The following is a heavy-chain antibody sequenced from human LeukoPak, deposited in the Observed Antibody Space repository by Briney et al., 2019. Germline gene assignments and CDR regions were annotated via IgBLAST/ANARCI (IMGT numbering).Heavy chain of an antibody. CDR2: INHSGST. V-gene: IGHV4-34*01. J-gene: IGHJ5*02. CDR1: GGSFSGYY. D-gene: IGHD1-20*01. CDR3: ARKFGITGIHRLNWFDP. Sequence: SETLSLTCAAYGGSFSGYYWSWIRQPPGKGLEWIGEINHSGSTNYNPSLKSRVTISVDTSKNQFSLKLSSVTAADTAVYYCARKFGITGIHRLNWFDPWGQGTLVTVSS.